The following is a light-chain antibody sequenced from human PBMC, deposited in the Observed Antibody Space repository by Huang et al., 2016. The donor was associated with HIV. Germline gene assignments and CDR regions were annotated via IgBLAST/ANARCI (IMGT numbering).Light chain of an antibody. V-gene: IGKV1-33*01. CDR3: QQYADVPLT. CDR1: QDISNY. J-gene: IGKJ4*01. CDR2: DTS. Sequence: DIQMTQSPSSLSAFVGDRVTITCQASQDISNYLNWYQQKPGKAPELLIYDTSNLETGVPSRFSATASGTDFTFTISSLQPEDVATYYCQQYADVPLTFGGGTKVEIK.